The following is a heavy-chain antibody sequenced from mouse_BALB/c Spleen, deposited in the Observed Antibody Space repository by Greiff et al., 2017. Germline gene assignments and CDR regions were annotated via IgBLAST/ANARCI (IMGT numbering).Heavy chain of an antibody. D-gene: IGHD1-2*01. Sequence: QVQLKESGAELARPGASVKMSCKASGYTFTSYTMHWVKQRPGQGLEWIGYINHSSGYTNYNQKFKDKATLTADKSSSTAYMQLSSLTSEDSAVYYCARRATANYYAMDYWGQGTSVTVSS. CDR3: ARRATANYYAMDY. CDR1: GYTFTSYT. CDR2: INHSSGYT. J-gene: IGHJ4*01. V-gene: IGHV1-4*01.